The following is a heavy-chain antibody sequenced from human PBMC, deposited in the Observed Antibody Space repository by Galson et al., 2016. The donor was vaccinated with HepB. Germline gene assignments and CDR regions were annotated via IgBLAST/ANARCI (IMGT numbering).Heavy chain of an antibody. CDR2: ISTYNGNT. J-gene: IGHJ4*02. CDR1: GYSFTNYG. Sequence: VKVSCKASGYSFTNYGISWVRQAPGQGLEWMGWISTYNGNTNYAQKLQGRVTMTTDTSTSTAYMELRSLRSDDTAVYYCARERGNYHYFDYWGQGTLVTVSS. CDR3: ARERGNYHYFDY. V-gene: IGHV1-18*01. D-gene: IGHD1-7*01.